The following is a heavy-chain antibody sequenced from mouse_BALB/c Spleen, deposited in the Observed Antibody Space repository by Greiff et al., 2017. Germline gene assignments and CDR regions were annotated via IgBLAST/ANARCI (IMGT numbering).Heavy chain of an antibody. CDR1: GYTFTSYW. CDR3: TRWLFDYRYDGYAMDY. Sequence: VQLQQSGTVLARPGASVKMSCKASGYTFTSYWMHWVKQRPGQGLEWIGAIYPGNSDTSYNQKFKGKAKLTAVTSTSTAYMELSSLTNEDSAVYYCTRWLFDYRYDGYAMDYWGQGTSVTGSS. J-gene: IGHJ4*01. D-gene: IGHD2-14*01. CDR2: IYPGNSDT. V-gene: IGHV1-5*01.